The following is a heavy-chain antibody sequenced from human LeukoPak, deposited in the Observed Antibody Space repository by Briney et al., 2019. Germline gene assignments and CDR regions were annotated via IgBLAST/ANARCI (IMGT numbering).Heavy chain of an antibody. CDR1: GYTFTSYG. CDR3: ARVLLSGYSYGYKGFDY. V-gene: IGHV1-18*01. CDR2: ISAYNGNT. J-gene: IGHJ4*02. Sequence: GASVKVSCKASGYTFTSYGISWVRQAPGQGLEWMGWISAYNGNTNYAQKLQGRVTMTTDTSTSTAYMELRSLRSDDTAVYYCARVLLSGYSYGYKGFDYWGQGTLVTVSS. D-gene: IGHD5-18*01.